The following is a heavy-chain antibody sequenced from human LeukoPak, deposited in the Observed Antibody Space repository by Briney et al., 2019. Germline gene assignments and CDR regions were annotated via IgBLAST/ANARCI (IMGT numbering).Heavy chain of an antibody. CDR2: IAYDGINK. D-gene: IGHD3-22*01. J-gene: IGHJ3*02. CDR1: GFTFSIYA. V-gene: IGHV3-30-3*01. Sequence: GGSLRLSCAVSGFTFSIYAVLWVRQAPGKGLEWVADIAYDGINKYYAESVKSRCTSPRDNSKNTLYLQTNSLRAEDTAVYHCAREPLDSSDRANAFDIWGQRTMVTVST. CDR3: AREPLDSSDRANAFDI.